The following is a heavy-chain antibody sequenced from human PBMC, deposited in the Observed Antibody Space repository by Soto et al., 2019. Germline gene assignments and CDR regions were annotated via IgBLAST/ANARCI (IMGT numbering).Heavy chain of an antibody. J-gene: IGHJ4*02. CDR3: IPHYVRVDREFGTSCVVH. CDR1: GFSFSNAW. CDR2: IKSKTDGERT. Sequence: PGGSMRLSCAASGFSFSNAWMSCVRQAPGKGLEWVGRIKSKTDGERTDYAAPVKGRFTISRDDSKSTVYLQMNSLEPEDTAIYYFIPHYVRVDREFGTSCVVHWGQGPL. D-gene: IGHD3-10*01. V-gene: IGHV3-15*01.